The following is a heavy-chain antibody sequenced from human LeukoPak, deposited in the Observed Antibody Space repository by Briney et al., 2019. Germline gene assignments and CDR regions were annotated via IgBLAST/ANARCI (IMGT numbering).Heavy chain of an antibody. CDR3: AKDGAPAAGEDYFDY. D-gene: IGHD6-13*01. CDR1: GFSFSSYR. Sequence: HAGGSLRLSCAASGFSFSSYRMNWVRQAPGKGLEWVSAFSGSGGSTYYADSVKGRFTISRDNSKNTLFLQMNSLRAEDTAVYYCAKDGAPAAGEDYFDYWGQGTLVTVSS. J-gene: IGHJ4*02. CDR2: FSGSGGST. V-gene: IGHV3-23*01.